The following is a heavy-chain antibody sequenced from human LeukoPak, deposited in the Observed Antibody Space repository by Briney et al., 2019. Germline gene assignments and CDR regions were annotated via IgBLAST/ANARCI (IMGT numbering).Heavy chain of an antibody. CDR2: ISDDGSRQ. V-gene: IGHV3-30-3*01. CDR1: GFTFSNYA. D-gene: IGHD3-10*01. J-gene: IGHJ4*02. CDR3: VKDRTGTYTLDY. Sequence: GRSLRLSCAATGFTFSNYAVHWGRQAPGKGLEWVAFISDDGSRQHYADSVKGRFTISRDNSKNTLNLQMNSLRAEDTAVYYCVKDRTGTYTLDYWGQGTLVTVSS.